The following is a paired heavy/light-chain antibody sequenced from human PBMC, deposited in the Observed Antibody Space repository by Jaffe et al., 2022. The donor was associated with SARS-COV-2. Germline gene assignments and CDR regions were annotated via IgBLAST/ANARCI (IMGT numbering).Light chain of an antibody. V-gene: IGKV3-15*01. Sequence: EIVLTQSPGTLFVSPGEGATLSCRASQSIYNNLAWYQQKPGQAPRLLIYGASTRATGIPVRFSGGGSGTEFTLTISSLQSEDFAVYYCQQYNQWPTAPFGGGTKVEIK. CDR1: QSIYNN. CDR2: GAS. CDR3: QQYNQWPTAP. J-gene: IGKJ4*01.
Heavy chain of an antibody. J-gene: IGHJ6*02. CDR1: GFSVSYNF. CDR2: FYSGLID. V-gene: IGHV3-53*04. CDR3: ARANVDTVMLRGSRHYRYYGLDV. Sequence: EEKLVESGGGVVQPGGSLSLSCAASGFSVSYNFMTWVRQAPGKGLEWVSVFYSGLIDSYADSVKGRFTISRDSSNNILYLQMDSLRPEDTAIYYCARANVDTVMLRGSRHYRYYGLDVWGQGTTVTVSS. D-gene: IGHD5-18*01.